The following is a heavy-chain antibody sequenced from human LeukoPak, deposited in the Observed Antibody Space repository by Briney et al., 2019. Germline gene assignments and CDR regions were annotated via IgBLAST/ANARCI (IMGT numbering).Heavy chain of an antibody. J-gene: IGHJ4*02. Sequence: SETLSLTCTVSGGSISSSSYYWGWIRQPPGKGLEWIGNIYYSGSTYYNPSLKSRVTISVDTSKNQFSLKLSSVAAADTAVYYCARLLWFGELLPPYYFDYWGQGTLVTVSS. CDR1: GGSISSSSYY. CDR2: IYYSGST. V-gene: IGHV4-39*01. D-gene: IGHD3-10*01. CDR3: ARLLWFGELLPPYYFDY.